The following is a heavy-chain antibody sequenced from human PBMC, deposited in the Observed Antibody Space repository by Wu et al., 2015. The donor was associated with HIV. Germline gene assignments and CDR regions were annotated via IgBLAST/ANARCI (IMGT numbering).Heavy chain of an antibody. CDR3: ARDGYCGGDCYSAFDY. V-gene: IGHV1-69*05. CDR1: GGTFSSYA. D-gene: IGHD2-21*02. J-gene: IGHJ4*02. Sequence: QVQLVQSGAEVKKPGSSVKVSCKASGGTFSSYAISWVRQAPGQGLEWMGGIIPIFGTANYAQKFQGRVTITTDESTSTAYMELSSLRSEDTAVYYCARDGYCGGDCYSAFDYWGQGTRGHRLL. CDR2: IIPIFGTA.